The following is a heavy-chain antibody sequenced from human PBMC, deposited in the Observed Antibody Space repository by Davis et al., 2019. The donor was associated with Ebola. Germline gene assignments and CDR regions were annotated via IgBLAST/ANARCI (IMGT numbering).Heavy chain of an antibody. CDR2: IYYSGST. J-gene: IGHJ5*02. V-gene: IGHV4-59*01. D-gene: IGHD3-3*01. Sequence: PSETLSLTCTVSGGSISSYYWSWIRQPPGKGLEWIGYIYYSGSTNYNPSLKSRVTISVDTSKNQFSLKLSSVTAADTAVYYCARDSAENYDFWSGYYHNWFDPWGQGTLVTVSS. CDR3: ARDSAENYDFWSGYYHNWFDP. CDR1: GGSISSYY.